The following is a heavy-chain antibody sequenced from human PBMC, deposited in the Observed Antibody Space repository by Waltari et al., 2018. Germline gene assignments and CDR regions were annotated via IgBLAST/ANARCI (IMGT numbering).Heavy chain of an antibody. V-gene: IGHV1-69*05. CDR1: VGTFSSYA. J-gene: IGHJ4*02. CDR2: GIPIFGTA. CDR3: ARGDSGSYGLGY. Sequence: QVQLVQSGAAVKKPGSSVRVSCKAPVGTFSSYAISWVRQAPGQGLEWMGGGIPIFGTANYAQKVQGRVTITTDEATSTAYMERSSLRSEDTAVYYCARGDSGSYGLGYWGQGTRVTVSS. D-gene: IGHD1-26*01.